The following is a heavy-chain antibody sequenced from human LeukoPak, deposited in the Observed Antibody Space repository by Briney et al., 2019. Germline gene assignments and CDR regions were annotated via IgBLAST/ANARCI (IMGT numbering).Heavy chain of an antibody. J-gene: IGHJ4*02. CDR1: GYSFTSYW. CDR3: ARLREDIVVVVAAIIPYYFDY. CDR2: IYPGDSDT. D-gene: IGHD2-15*01. V-gene: IGHV5-51*01. Sequence: GESLKISCKGSGYSFTSYWIGWVRQMPGKGLEWMGIIYPGDSDTRYSPSFQGQVTISADKSISTAYLQWSSLKASDTAMYYCARLREDIVVVVAAIIPYYFDYWGQGTLVTVSS.